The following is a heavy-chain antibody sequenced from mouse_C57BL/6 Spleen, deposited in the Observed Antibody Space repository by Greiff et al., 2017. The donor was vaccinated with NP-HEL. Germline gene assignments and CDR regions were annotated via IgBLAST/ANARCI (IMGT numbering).Heavy chain of an antibody. J-gene: IGHJ2*01. Sequence: VQLQQSGPVLVKPGASVKMSCKASGYTFTDYYMNWVKQSHGKSLEWIGVINPYNGGTSYNQKFKGKATLTVDKSSSTAYMELNSLTSEDSAVYYCARRLTGTYYFDYWGQGTTLTVSS. CDR3: ARRLTGTYYFDY. V-gene: IGHV1-19*01. CDR2: INPYNGGT. CDR1: GYTFTDYY. D-gene: IGHD4-1*01.